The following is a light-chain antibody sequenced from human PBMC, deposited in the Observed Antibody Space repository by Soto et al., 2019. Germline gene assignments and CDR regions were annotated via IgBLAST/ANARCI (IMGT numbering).Light chain of an antibody. V-gene: IGLV9-49*01. CDR3: GADHGSGTKFVDV. J-gene: IGLJ3*02. Sequence: QPVLTQPPSASASLGASVTLTCTLSSGYSNYTVDWYQQRPGKGPRFVMRVGTGGIVGSKGDDIPDRFAVLGSGLNRYLTIKNIQEEDESDYHCGADHGSGTKFVDVFGGGTKLTVL. CDR1: SGYSNYT. CDR2: VGTGGIVG.